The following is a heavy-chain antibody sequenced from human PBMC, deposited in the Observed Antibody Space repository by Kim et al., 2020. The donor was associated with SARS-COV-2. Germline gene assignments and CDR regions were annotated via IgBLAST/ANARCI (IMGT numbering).Heavy chain of an antibody. V-gene: IGHV3-30*07. Sequence: KGPLTIARDTSKNTLYMQMNSLGAEDTAVYYCARSYDILTGYYYYGMDVWGQGTTVTVSS. CDR3: ARSYDILTGYYYYGMDV. D-gene: IGHD3-9*01. J-gene: IGHJ6*02.